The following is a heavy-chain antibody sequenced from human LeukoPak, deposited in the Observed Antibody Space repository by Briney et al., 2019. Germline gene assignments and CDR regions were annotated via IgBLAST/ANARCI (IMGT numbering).Heavy chain of an antibody. J-gene: IGHJ3*02. CDR2: ISAYNGNT. CDR3: ARATGTTRPHAFDI. V-gene: IGHV1-18*04. D-gene: IGHD1-7*01. Sequence: GASVKVSCKASGYTLTETYMHWVRQAPGQGLEWMGWISAYNGNTNYAQKLQGRVTMTTDTSTSTAYMELRSLRSDDTAVYYCARATGTTRPHAFDIWGQGTMVTVSS. CDR1: GYTLTETY.